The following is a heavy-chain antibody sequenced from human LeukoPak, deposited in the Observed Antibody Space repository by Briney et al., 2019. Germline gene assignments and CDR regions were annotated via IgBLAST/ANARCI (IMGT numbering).Heavy chain of an antibody. V-gene: IGHV3-11*06. Sequence: GGALRLSRAASLFTFIDYYMSWIRPAPGKGLEGVSYISSSSRYTHYADSVKGRFTISRDNAKNSLYLQMNSLRAEDTAVYYCARVGGVLWFGELDWFDPWGQGTLVTVSS. CDR1: LFTFIDYY. CDR3: ARVGGVLWFGELDWFDP. CDR2: ISSSSRYT. D-gene: IGHD3-10*01. J-gene: IGHJ5*02.